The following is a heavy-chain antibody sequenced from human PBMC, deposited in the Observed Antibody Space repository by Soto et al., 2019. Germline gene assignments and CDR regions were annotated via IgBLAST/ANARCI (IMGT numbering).Heavy chain of an antibody. D-gene: IGHD3-22*01. Sequence: QVQLVQSGAEVKKPGSSVKVSCKASGGTFSSYAISWVRQAPGQGLEWMGGIIPIFGTANYAQKFQGRVMITADESMSTADKELSSLRSGHRAVYYCARGFSYYSDRSGYYPIVYWGQGTLVTVSS. CDR2: IIPIFGTA. CDR1: GGTFSSYA. V-gene: IGHV1-69*12. CDR3: ARGFSYYSDRSGYYPIVY. J-gene: IGHJ4*02.